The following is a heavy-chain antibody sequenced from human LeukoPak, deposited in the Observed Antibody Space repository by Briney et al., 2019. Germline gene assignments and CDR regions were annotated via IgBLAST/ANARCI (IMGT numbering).Heavy chain of an antibody. D-gene: IGHD6-13*01. J-gene: IGHJ4*02. CDR2: IRYDGSNK. V-gene: IGHV3-30*02. CDR3: AKVAAAGTEAFDY. CDR1: GFTFSSYG. Sequence: GGSLRLSCAASGFTFSSYGMHWVRQAPGKGLEWVAFIRYDGSNKYYADSVKGRFTISRDNSKNTLYLQMNSLRAEDTAVYYCAKVAAAGTEAFDYWGQGTLVTVSS.